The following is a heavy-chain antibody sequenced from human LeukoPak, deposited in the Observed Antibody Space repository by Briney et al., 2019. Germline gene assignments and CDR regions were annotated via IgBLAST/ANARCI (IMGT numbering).Heavy chain of an antibody. D-gene: IGHD4-17*01. Sequence: GGSLTLSCAASGFTFSSYSMNWVRQAPGKGLEWVSYISSSSSTRYYADSVKGRFTISRDNAKNSLYLQMNSLRDEETAVYYCARLSRTTVTTNYWGQGTLVTVSS. J-gene: IGHJ4*02. CDR1: GFTFSSYS. V-gene: IGHV3-48*02. CDR2: ISSSSSTR. CDR3: ARLSRTTVTTNY.